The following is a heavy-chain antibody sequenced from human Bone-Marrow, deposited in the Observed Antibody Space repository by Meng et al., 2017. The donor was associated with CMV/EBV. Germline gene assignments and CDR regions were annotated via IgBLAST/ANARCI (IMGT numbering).Heavy chain of an antibody. V-gene: IGHV3-33*06. Sequence: GGSLRLSCAASGFTFSSYGMHWVRQAPGKGLEWVAVIWNDGNNKYHADSVTGRFTISRDNSKNTLYLQMNSLRAEDTAVYYCAKDQVAGYYSGMDVWGQGTTVTVSS. D-gene: IGHD2-15*01. CDR3: AKDQVAGYYSGMDV. CDR1: GFTFSSYG. CDR2: IWNDGNNK. J-gene: IGHJ6*02.